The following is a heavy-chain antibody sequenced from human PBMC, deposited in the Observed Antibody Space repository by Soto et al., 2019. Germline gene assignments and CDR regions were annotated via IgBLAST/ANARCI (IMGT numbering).Heavy chain of an antibody. D-gene: IGHD1-1*01. CDR3: VRDGTKTLRDWFAP. V-gene: IGHV4-4*07. CDR1: GASISGFY. Sequence: SSETLALTCTVSGASISGFYWSWIRKSAGKGLEWIGRIYATGTTDYNPSLQSRVMMSVATSKKQFSLKLRSVTAADTAVYYCVRDGTKTLRDWFAPWGQG. J-gene: IGHJ5*02. CDR2: IYATGTT.